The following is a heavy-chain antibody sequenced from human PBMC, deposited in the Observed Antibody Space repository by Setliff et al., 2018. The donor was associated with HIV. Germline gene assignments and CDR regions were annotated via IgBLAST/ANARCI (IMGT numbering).Heavy chain of an antibody. CDR2: ISYSGST. CDR3: ARSYCSSSTCLTWFDP. D-gene: IGHD2-2*01. V-gene: IGHV4-39*07. J-gene: IGHJ5*02. Sequence: ETLSLTCSVSGGSINSTTYYWGWIRQPPGKGLDWIGSISYSGSTYYNPSLKSRVTISIDTSKNQFSLMLTSVTAADTAFYYCARSYCSSSTCLTWFDPWGQGTLVTVSS. CDR1: GGSINSTTYY.